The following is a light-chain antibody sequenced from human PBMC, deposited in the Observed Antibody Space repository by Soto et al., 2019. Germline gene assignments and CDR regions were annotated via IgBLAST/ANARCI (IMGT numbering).Light chain of an antibody. CDR1: QSLVHSNGNTY. V-gene: IGKV2-30*02. CDR3: MQGTHWPGT. CDR2: KVS. Sequence: EVVMTQSPLSLPVTLGQPASISCRSSQSLVHSNGNTYLNWFQQRPDQSPRRLIYKVSNRDSGVPDRFSGSGSGTDFTLKISRVEAEDVGDYYCMQGTHWPGTFGQGTKVEIK. J-gene: IGKJ1*01.